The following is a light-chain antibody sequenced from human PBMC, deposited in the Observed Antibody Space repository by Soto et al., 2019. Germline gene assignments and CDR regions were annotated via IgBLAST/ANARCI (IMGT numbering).Light chain of an antibody. CDR3: QQYGSSPRT. J-gene: IGKJ1*01. CDR1: QSVSSGY. Sequence: EIVLTQSPGTLSLSPGEGATLSCRASQSVSSGYLAWYQLKPGQAHRLLIYGASSRATGIPDRFSGSWSGTDFTLTISRLEPEDFAVYYCQQYGSSPRTFGQGTKVEIK. CDR2: GAS. V-gene: IGKV3-20*01.